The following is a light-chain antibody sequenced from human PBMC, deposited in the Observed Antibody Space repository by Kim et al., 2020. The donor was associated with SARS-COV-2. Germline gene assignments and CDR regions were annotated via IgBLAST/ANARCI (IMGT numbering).Light chain of an antibody. V-gene: IGLV4-69*01. CDR3: QTWGTGIQL. J-gene: IGLJ3*02. CDR1: SGHSSYT. Sequence: QLVLTQSPSASASLGASVKLTCTLSSGHSSYTIAWHQQQPGKGPRYLMRLDSAGSHTKGDGIPDRFSGSSSGAERYLTISSLQSEDEADYYCQTWGTGIQLFGGGTQLTVL. CDR2: LDSAGSH.